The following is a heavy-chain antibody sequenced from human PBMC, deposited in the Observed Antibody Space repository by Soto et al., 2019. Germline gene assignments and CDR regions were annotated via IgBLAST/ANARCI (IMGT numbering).Heavy chain of an antibody. CDR3: ARDSIAGGYCYYYGLDV. CDR1: GFTVSSNY. Sequence: GGSLRLSCAASGFTVSSNYMSWVRQAPGKGLEWISIIYSGGSTYYAESVKGRFTISRDNSKNTLYLQMYSLRAEDTAVYYCARDSIAGGYCYYYGLDVWGQGTTVTVSS. V-gene: IGHV3-53*01. J-gene: IGHJ6*02. D-gene: IGHD6-13*01. CDR2: IYSGGST.